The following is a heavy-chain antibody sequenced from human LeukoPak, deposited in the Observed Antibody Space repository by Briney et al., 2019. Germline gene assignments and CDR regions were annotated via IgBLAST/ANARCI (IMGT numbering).Heavy chain of an antibody. D-gene: IGHD3-22*01. CDR3: ATGGYYDSSGLDY. V-gene: IGHV1-46*01. Sequence: GASVKVSCKASGYSFSTHWMHWVRQAPGQGLEWMGIINPSGGFTRYAQKLQGRVTVTRDTSISTAYMELSRLRSDDTAVYYCATGGYYDSSGLDYWGQGTLVTVSS. CDR2: INPSGGFT. J-gene: IGHJ4*02. CDR1: GYSFSTHW.